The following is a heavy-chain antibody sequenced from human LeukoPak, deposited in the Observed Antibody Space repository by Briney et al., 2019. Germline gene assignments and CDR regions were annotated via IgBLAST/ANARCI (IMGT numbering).Heavy chain of an antibody. CDR3: ARGRSTGYPYCFEY. V-gene: IGHV1-8*03. Sequence: ASVKVSCKASGYTFTSYDINWVRQATGQGLEWMGWMNPNSGSTGYAQKFQGRVTITRNTSISTAYMELSGLRSEDTAVYYCARGRSTGYPYCFEYWGQGTLVTVSS. CDR2: MNPNSGST. CDR1: GYTFTSYD. J-gene: IGHJ4*02. D-gene: IGHD5-12*01.